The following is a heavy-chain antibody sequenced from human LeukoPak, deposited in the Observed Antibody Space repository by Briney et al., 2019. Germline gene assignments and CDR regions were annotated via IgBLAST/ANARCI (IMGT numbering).Heavy chain of an antibody. D-gene: IGHD3-9*01. CDR3: ARVTYYHILTGSYSGGDFDH. J-gene: IGHJ4*02. Sequence: ASVTVSCKASGYTFTSYDINWVRQATGQGLEWMGWVNPNSGNTGFAQKFQGRVTMTRNTSISTAYMELSSLKSEDTAVYYCARVTYYHILTGSYSGGDFDHWGQGTLVTVSS. CDR1: GYTFTSYD. CDR2: VNPNSGNT. V-gene: IGHV1-8*01.